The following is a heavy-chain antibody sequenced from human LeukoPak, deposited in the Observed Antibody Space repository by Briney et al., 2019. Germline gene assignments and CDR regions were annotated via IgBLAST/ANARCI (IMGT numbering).Heavy chain of an antibody. Sequence: KSGGSLRLSCAASGFTFSSYGMHWARRAPGKGLEWVAFTWYDGRNNYYPASVKGRFTISREDSKTTVYLLMNSLRAEDTAVYYCAREVAPLYFHYGMDVWGEGTTVTVSS. J-gene: IGHJ6*01. CDR2: TWYDGRNN. V-gene: IGHV3-33*01. CDR1: GFTFSSYG. D-gene: IGHD2-21*01. CDR3: AREVAPLYFHYGMDV.